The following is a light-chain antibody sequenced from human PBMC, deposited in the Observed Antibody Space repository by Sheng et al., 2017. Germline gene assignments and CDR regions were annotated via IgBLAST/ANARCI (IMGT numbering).Light chain of an antibody. Sequence: EIVLTQSPGTLSLSPGERATLSCRASQTISSSYLAWYQQKPGQPPSLLIYGASNRATGVPDRFSGSGSGTDFTLTISRLEPEDFATYYCQQYYSFPRTFGQGTKVEIK. CDR1: QTISSSY. CDR2: GAS. CDR3: QQYYSFPRT. J-gene: IGKJ1*01. V-gene: IGKV3-20*01.